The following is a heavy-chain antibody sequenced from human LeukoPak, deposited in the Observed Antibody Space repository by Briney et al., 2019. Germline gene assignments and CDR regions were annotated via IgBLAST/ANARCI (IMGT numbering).Heavy chain of an antibody. J-gene: IGHJ4*02. V-gene: IGHV4-38-2*01. CDR1: NYYISSGSY. CDR3: ARANDRGGTSPLDY. Sequence: SETLSLTCGVSNYYISSGSYWRWIRQPPGKGLEWIGSIYHTGSAYYSSSLQSRVTISVDTSKNQFPVKLSSVTAADTAVYYCARANDRGGTSPLDYWGQGTLVTVSS. D-gene: IGHD2-2*01. CDR2: IYHTGSA.